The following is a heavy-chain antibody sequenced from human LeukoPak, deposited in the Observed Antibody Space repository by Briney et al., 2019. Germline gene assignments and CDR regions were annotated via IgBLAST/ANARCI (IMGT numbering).Heavy chain of an antibody. V-gene: IGHV3-21*06. J-gene: IGHJ4*02. CDR2: ISSSGDYI. CDR3: ARNGDSGGWFFASDY. CDR1: GFTFSSYE. Sequence: GGSLRLSCAASGFTFSSYEMNWVRQAPGKGLEWVSSISSSGDYIYYADSVQGRFTISRDSAKNSIYLQMNSLRVGDTAVYYCARNGDSGGWFFASDYWGQGTLVTVSS. D-gene: IGHD6-19*01.